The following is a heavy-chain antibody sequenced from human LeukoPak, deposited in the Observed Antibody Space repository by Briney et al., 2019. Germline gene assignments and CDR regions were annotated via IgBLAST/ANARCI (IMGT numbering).Heavy chain of an antibody. CDR2: INPNSGGT. D-gene: IGHD3-22*01. Sequence: ASVTVSFKASGYTFTVYYMHWVRQAPGQGLEWMGWINPNSGGTNYAQKFQGRVTMTRDTSISTAYMELSRLRSDDTAVYYCARDGDYYNSSGYHDAFDIWGQGTMVTVSS. CDR1: GYTFTVYY. CDR3: ARDGDYYNSSGYHDAFDI. J-gene: IGHJ3*02. V-gene: IGHV1-2*02.